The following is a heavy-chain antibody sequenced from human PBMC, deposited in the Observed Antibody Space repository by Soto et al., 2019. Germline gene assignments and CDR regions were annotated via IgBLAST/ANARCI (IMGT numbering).Heavy chain of an antibody. CDR3: ATSSERLMND. D-gene: IGHD3-16*01. CDR1: GYSFTSYW. Sequence: LGESLKISCKGSGYSFTSYWISWVRQMPGKGLEWMGRIDPSDSYTNYSPTFQGHVTISADKSISTAYLQWSSLKASDTAMYYCATSSERLMNDWGQGTLVTVSS. J-gene: IGHJ4*02. V-gene: IGHV5-10-1*01. CDR2: IDPSDSYT.